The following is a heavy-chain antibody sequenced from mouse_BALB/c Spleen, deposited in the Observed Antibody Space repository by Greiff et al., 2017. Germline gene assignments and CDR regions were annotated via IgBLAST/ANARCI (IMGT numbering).Heavy chain of an antibody. J-gene: IGHJ1*01. CDR1: GFTFSSFG. CDR2: ISSGSSTI. Sequence: DVMLVESGGGLVQPGGSRKLSCAASGFTFSSFGMHWVRQAPEKGLEWVAYISSGSSTIYYADTVKGRFTISRDNPKNTLFLQMTSLRSEDTAMYYCARSKTTVVAHWYFDVWGAGTTVTVSS. CDR3: ARSKTTVVAHWYFDV. D-gene: IGHD1-1*01. V-gene: IGHV5-17*02.